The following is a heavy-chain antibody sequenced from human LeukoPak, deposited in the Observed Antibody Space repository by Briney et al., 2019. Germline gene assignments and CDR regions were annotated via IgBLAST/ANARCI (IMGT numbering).Heavy chain of an antibody. J-gene: IGHJ6*02. Sequence: ASVKVSCKASGGTFSSYAISWVRPAPGQGLEWMGGIIPIFGTANYAQKFQGRVTITADESTSTAYMELSSLRSEDTAVYYCARAKLGYCSSTSCSYYYYGMDVWGQGTTVTVSS. CDR1: GGTFSSYA. D-gene: IGHD2-2*01. CDR2: IIPIFGTA. V-gene: IGHV1-69*13. CDR3: ARAKLGYCSSTSCSYYYYGMDV.